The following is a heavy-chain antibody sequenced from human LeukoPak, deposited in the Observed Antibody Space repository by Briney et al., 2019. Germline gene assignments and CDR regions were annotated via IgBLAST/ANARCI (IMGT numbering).Heavy chain of an antibody. CDR3: AREDTAFDC. Sequence: GASVKVSCKASGYSFTSYAMHWVRQAPGQRLEWMGWINAGNGNTEYSQKFQGGVTITRDASASTAYMELSSLRSGDTAVYYCAREDTAFDCWGQGTLVTVSS. CDR2: INAGNGNT. CDR1: GYSFTSYA. J-gene: IGHJ4*02. V-gene: IGHV1-3*01. D-gene: IGHD5-18*01.